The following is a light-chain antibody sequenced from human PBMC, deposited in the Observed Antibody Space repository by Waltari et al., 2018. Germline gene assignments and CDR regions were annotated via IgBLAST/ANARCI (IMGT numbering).Light chain of an antibody. CDR3: QSADNSNTYVI. Sequence: SYELTQPPSVSVSPGQTARITCSGNALPKPYAYWYQQKPGQAPVLVIYKDSERPSGIPERFSGSSSGTTVTLTISGVQAEDEADYYCQSADNSNTYVIFGGGTKLTVL. CDR1: ALPKPY. J-gene: IGLJ2*01. V-gene: IGLV3-25*03. CDR2: KDS.